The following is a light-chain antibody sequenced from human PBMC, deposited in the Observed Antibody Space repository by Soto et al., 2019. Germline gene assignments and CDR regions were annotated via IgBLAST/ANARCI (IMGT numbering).Light chain of an antibody. J-gene: IGKJ1*01. CDR2: GAS. V-gene: IGKV3-15*01. CDR1: PSVSSN. Sequence: ELGMTQSPVPLSLSPGSRATLSCRASPSVSSNLAWYQQKPGQAPRLLIYGASTRTTGIPTRFSGSASGTEFTLTISRLQSEDSAVYYRQRYNTCTRTFGQGTKVDIK. CDR3: QRYNTCTRT.